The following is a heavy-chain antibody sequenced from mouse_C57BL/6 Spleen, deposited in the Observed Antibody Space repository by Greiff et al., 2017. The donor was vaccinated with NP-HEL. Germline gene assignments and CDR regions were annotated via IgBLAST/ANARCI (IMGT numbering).Heavy chain of an antibody. D-gene: IGHD2-2*01. Sequence: EVNVVESGGGLVQPGGSLSLSCAASGFTFTDYYMSWVRQPPGKALEWLGFIRNKANGYTTEYSASVKGRFTISRDNSQSTLYLQMNALRAEDSATYYCARDGYGDYAMDYWGQGTSVTVSS. V-gene: IGHV7-3*01. CDR3: ARDGYGDYAMDY. CDR1: GFTFTDYY. CDR2: IRNKANGYTT. J-gene: IGHJ4*01.